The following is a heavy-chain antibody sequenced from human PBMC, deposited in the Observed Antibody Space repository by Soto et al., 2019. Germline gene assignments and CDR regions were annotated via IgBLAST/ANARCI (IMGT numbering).Heavy chain of an antibody. Sequence: QVQLQESGPGLVKPSETLSLTCSVSGGSVSSASFYWTWIRQAPGTGLEYIGYVYYTGVTNYNPSLSRRVTISLDTSKNQFSLKVTSVTAADTAVYYCVRVLDSSWYADLWGRGTLVTVSS. D-gene: IGHD3-22*01. CDR3: VRVLDSSWYADL. CDR2: VYYTGVT. V-gene: IGHV4-61*01. CDR1: GGSVSSASFY. J-gene: IGHJ2*01.